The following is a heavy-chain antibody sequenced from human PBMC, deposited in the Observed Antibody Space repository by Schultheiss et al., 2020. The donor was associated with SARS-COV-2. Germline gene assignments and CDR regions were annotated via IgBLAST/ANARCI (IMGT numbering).Heavy chain of an antibody. CDR1: GFTYSTFD. Sequence: GGSLRLSCVGSGFTYSTFDMFWVRQAPGKGLEWVSVISGSGDTTYSADSVKGRFTTSRDNSKNTLYLQMNSLRAEDTAVYYCAKEVNWGYYYYAMAVWGQGTTVSVTS. V-gene: IGHV3-23*01. J-gene: IGHJ6*02. D-gene: IGHD7-27*01. CDR2: ISGSGDTT. CDR3: AKEVNWGYYYYAMAV.